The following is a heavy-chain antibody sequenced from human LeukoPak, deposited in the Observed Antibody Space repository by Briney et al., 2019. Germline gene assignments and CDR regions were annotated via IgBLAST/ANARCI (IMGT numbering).Heavy chain of an antibody. CDR2: IYYSGST. V-gene: IGHV4-59*01. J-gene: IGHJ3*02. D-gene: IGHD4-17*01. CDR3: ASPTIYGDYLAFDI. Sequence: PSETLSLTCTVPGGSISSYYWSWIRQRPGKGLKWIGYIYYSGSTNYNPYRKSRVTISVDTSKNQFSLKLSSVTAADTAVYYCASPTIYGDYLAFDIWGQGTMVTVSS. CDR1: GGSISSYY.